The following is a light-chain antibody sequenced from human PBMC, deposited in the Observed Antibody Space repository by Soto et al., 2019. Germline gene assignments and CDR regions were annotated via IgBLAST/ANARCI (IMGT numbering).Light chain of an antibody. V-gene: IGKV3-20*01. CDR1: QSVSSSY. J-gene: IGKJ1*01. Sequence: VLTQSPGTLSLSPGERATLSCRASQSVSSSYLAWYQQKPGQAPRLLIYGASSRATGIPDRFSGSGSGTDFTLTISRLEPEAFAVYYCRQYGSSPQTFGQGTKV. CDR2: GAS. CDR3: RQYGSSPQT.